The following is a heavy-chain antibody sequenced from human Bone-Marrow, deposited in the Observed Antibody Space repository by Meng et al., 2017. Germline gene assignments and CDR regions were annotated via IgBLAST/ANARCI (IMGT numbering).Heavy chain of an antibody. CDR3: ARDSRTYYYDSSGYTFDY. V-gene: IGHV4-4*02. CDR1: GGSISSSNW. CDR2: IYHSGST. D-gene: IGHD3-22*01. J-gene: IGHJ4*02. Sequence: QARLQGSGPGLVKPSGTRSLTCAVSGGSISSSNWWSWVRQPPGKGLEWIGEIYHSGSTNYNPSLKSRVTISVDKSKNQFSLKLSSVTAADTAVYYCARDSRTYYYDSSGYTFDYWGQGTLVTVSS.